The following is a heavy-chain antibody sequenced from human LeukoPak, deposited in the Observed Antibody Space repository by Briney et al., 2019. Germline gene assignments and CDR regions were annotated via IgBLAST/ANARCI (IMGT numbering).Heavy chain of an antibody. CDR3: ARTTTVTTSAFDI. J-gene: IGHJ3*02. V-gene: IGHV4-34*01. Sequence: SETLSLTCAVYGGSFSGYYWTWIRQPPGKGLEWIGEINHSGSTNYNPSLKSRVTISVDTSKNQFSLKLNSVTAADTAVYYCARTTTVTTSAFDIWGQGTMVTVSS. D-gene: IGHD4-17*01. CDR1: GGSFSGYY. CDR2: INHSGST.